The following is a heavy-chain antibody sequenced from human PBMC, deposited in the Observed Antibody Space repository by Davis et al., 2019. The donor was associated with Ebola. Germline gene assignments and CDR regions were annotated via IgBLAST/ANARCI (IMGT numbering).Heavy chain of an antibody. V-gene: IGHV3-15*01. CDR3: TTTVTTTAFDY. J-gene: IGHJ4*02. CDR2: IKSKTDGGTT. CDR1: GFTFSNAW. Sequence: GESLKISCAASGFTFSNAWMSWVRQAPGKGLEWVGRIKSKTDGGTTDYAAPVKGRFTISRDDSKNTLYLQMNSLKTEDTAVYYCTTTVTTTAFDYWGQGTLVTVSS. D-gene: IGHD4-17*01.